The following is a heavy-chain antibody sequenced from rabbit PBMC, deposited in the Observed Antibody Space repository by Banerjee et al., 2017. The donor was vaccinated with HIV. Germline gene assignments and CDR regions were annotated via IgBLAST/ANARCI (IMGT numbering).Heavy chain of an antibody. CDR3: ARGGFDGYGYEL. CDR1: GFSFSSSYY. CDR2: IYAGSSGGT. D-gene: IGHD6-1*01. Sequence: QSLEESGGGLVQPEGSLTLTCTASGFSFSSSYYMCWVRQAPGKGLEWIACIYAGSSGGTYYASWAKGRFTISKTSSTTVTLQMTSLTAADTATYFCARGGFDGYGYELWGQGTLVTVS. V-gene: IGHV1S40*01. J-gene: IGHJ4*01.